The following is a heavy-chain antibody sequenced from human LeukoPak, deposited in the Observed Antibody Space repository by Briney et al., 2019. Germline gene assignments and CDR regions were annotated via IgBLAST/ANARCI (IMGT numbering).Heavy chain of an antibody. V-gene: IGHV4-59*01. CDR3: ARGAATPSYYYSYMDV. Sequence: SETLSLTCTVSGDSISNYYWSWIRQPPGKGLEWIGYIYYSGSTNYNPSLKSRVTISVDTSRNQFSLKLSSVTAADTAVYYCARGAATPSYYYSYMDVWGKGTTVTVSS. CDR2: IYYSGST. D-gene: IGHD2-15*01. CDR1: GDSISNYY. J-gene: IGHJ6*03.